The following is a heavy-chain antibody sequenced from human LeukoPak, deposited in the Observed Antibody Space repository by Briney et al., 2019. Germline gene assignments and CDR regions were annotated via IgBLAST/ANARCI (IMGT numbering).Heavy chain of an antibody. CDR2: IYYSGST. V-gene: IGHV4-59*12. Sequence: SETLPLTCTVSGGSISSYYWSCIRQPPGKGLEWIGYIYYSGSTNYNPSLKSRVTISVDTSKNQFSLKLSSVTAADTAVYYCARGVYGDYDQFDYWGQGTLVTVSS. CDR3: ARGVYGDYDQFDY. D-gene: IGHD4-17*01. CDR1: GGSISSYY. J-gene: IGHJ4*02.